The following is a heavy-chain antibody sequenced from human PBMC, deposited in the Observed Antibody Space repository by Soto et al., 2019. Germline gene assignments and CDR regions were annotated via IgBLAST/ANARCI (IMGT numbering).Heavy chain of an antibody. D-gene: IGHD6-19*01. V-gene: IGHV3-53*01. Sequence: GGSLRLSCAASGFTVSSVYMSWVRQAPGKGLEWVSVTSSGGSRIYYADSVKGRFTISSDNSKNTLYLQMNSLGAEDTAVYYCAARVRSSGWYADFDYWGQGALVTVSS. CDR2: TSSGGSRI. J-gene: IGHJ4*02. CDR3: AARVRSSGWYADFDY. CDR1: GFTVSSVY.